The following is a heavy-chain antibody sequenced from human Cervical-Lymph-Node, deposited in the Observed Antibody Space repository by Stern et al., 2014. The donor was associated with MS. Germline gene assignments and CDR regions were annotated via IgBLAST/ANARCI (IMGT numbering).Heavy chain of an antibody. J-gene: IGHJ3*01. Sequence: VQLVESGAEVKKPGSSVKVSCKASGGTLSSFAITWVRQAPGQGLEWMGGITPIFGTPHYAQKFEGRVTIIADEPTRTVYMELSSLTSQDMAVYYCARDGLQVADTDAFDLWGQGTMVPVSS. CDR3: ARDGLQVADTDAFDL. CDR1: GGTLSSFA. V-gene: IGHV1-69*01. CDR2: ITPIFGTP. D-gene: IGHD2-8*02.